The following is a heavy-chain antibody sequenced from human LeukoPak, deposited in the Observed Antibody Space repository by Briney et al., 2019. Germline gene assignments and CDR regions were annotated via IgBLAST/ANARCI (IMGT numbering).Heavy chain of an antibody. CDR2: IRYDGRNK. Sequence: PGGSLRLSCAASGFTFSVYGMHWVRQAPGKGLEWVAFIRYDGRNKYYADSVKGRFTISRDNSKNTLYLQMNSLRAEDTAVYYCARPMLLTYSSGWYYFDYWGQGTPVTVSS. V-gene: IGHV3-30*02. CDR3: ARPMLLTYSSGWYYFDY. J-gene: IGHJ4*02. CDR1: GFTFSVYG. D-gene: IGHD6-19*01.